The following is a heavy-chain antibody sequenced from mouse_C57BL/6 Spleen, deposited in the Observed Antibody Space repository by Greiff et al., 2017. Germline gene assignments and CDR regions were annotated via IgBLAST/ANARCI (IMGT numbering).Heavy chain of an antibody. J-gene: IGHJ2*01. CDR1: GFTFSSYT. CDR2: ISGGGGNT. Sequence: EVQGVESGGGLVKPGGSLKLSCAASGFTFSSYTMSWVRQTPEKRLEWVATISGGGGNTYYPDSVKGRFTISRDNAKNTLYLQMSSLRSEDTALYYCARRNYGSSYGYFDYWGQGTTLTVSS. D-gene: IGHD1-1*01. V-gene: IGHV5-9*01. CDR3: ARRNYGSSYGYFDY.